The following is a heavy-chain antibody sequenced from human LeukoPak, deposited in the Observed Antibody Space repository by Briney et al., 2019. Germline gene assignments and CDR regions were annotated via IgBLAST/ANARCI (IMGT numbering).Heavy chain of an antibody. CDR1: GFSLSTSGVG. J-gene: IGHJ6*04. CDR2: IYWDDDK. V-gene: IGHV2-5*02. CDR3: AHAPIDYGSGKNGMDV. D-gene: IGHD3-10*01. Sequence: ESGPTLVKPTQTLTLTCTFSGFSLSTSGVGVGWIRQPPGKALEGLALIYWDDDKRYSPSLKSRLTITKDTSKNQVVLTMTNMDPVDTATYYCAHAPIDYGSGKNGMDVWGKGTTVTVSS.